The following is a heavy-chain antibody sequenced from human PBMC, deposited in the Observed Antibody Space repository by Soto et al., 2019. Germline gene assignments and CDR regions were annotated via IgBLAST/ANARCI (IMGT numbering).Heavy chain of an antibody. D-gene: IGHD3-9*01. J-gene: IGHJ1*01. V-gene: IGHV3-23*01. CDR1: GFTFNIYS. CDR2: ISGSGGRT. CDR3: ANLNAYAILTGYRSEYIQH. Sequence: EVQLLESGGGLVQPGGSLRLSWAASGFTFNIYSMTWVRQAPGKGLEWVSGISGSGGRTYYADSLKGRFTISRDNTKNTPDLQMNSLRAEDTAVYYCANLNAYAILTGYRSEYIQHWGQGTLVTVSS.